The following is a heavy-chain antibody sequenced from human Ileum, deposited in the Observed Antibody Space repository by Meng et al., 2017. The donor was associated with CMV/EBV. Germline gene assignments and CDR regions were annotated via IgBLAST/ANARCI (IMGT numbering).Heavy chain of an antibody. V-gene: IGHV4-34*01. CDR1: GGSFSDYY. Sequence: QVQLQQWGAGLLKPSETLSLTCTVYGGSFSDYYWTWIRQPPGKGLEWIAELHPSGIANYNPSLQSRVTISADMSNNQFSLKLTSVTAADTAVYYCSRGLDNHKIGVHWGPGTPVTVFS. J-gene: IGHJ4*02. D-gene: IGHD2-2*03. CDR2: LHPSGIA. CDR3: SRGLDNHKIGVH.